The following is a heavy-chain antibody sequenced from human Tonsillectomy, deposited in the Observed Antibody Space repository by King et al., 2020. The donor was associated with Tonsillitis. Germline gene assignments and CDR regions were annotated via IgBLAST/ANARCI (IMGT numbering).Heavy chain of an antibody. J-gene: IGHJ4*02. D-gene: IGHD6-19*01. CDR3: AGVGSSGWFDDY. Sequence: VQLVESGGGLVKPGGSLRLSCAASGFSFSDYYMTWIRQAPGKGLEWVSYISGSGTTVYYADAVEGRFTISRDNAENSLYLQMNFLRAEDTAVYYWAGVGSSGWFDDYWGQGTLVTASS. V-gene: IGHV3-11*01. CDR1: GFSFSDYY. CDR2: ISGSGTTV.